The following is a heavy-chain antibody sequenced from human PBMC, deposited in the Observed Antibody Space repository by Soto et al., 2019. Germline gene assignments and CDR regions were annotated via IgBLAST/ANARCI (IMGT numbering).Heavy chain of an antibody. CDR1: GFTFNSYW. CDR3: AREYGDSVLPLDY. J-gene: IGHJ4*02. D-gene: IGHD4-17*01. CDR2: VNRAGSST. V-gene: IGHV3-74*01. Sequence: EVQLVESGGGLVQPGGSLRLSCAASGFTFNSYWMHWVRQTPEEGPVWGARVNRAGSSTNHADYVKGRFTISRDNAKNTLDLQMNSLRVEDTAVYYCAREYGDSVLPLDYWGQGTLVTGSS.